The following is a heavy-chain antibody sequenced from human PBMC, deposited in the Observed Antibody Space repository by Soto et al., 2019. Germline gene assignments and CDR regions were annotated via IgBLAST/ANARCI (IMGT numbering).Heavy chain of an antibody. CDR1: GGTFSSYT. D-gene: IGHD2-15*01. V-gene: IGHV1-69*04. J-gene: IGHJ5*02. CDR3: TREKLKLFWFDP. Sequence: ASVKVSCKASGGTFSSYTISWVRQAPGQGLEWMGRIIPILGIANYAQKFQGRVTITADKSTSTAYIELSSLKSEDTAVYYCTREKLKLFWFDPWGQGTLVTVSS. CDR2: IIPILGIA.